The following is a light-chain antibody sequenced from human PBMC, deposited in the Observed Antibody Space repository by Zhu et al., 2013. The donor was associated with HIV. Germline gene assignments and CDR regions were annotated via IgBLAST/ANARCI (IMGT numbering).Light chain of an antibody. J-gene: IGKJ4*01. V-gene: IGKV4-1*01. Sequence: DIVMTQSPDSLAVSLGERATINCKSSQSILYSSNNKNFLAWYQQRPGQPPKMLIYWASDRESGVPDRFRGSGSGTDFTLTISSLQAEDVAVYYCQQYYHAPVTFGGGTKVEIK. CDR1: QSILYSSNNKNF. CDR2: WAS. CDR3: QQYYHAPVT.